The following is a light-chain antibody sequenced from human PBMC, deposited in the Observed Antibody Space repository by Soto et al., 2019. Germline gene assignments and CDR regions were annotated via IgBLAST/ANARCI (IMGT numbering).Light chain of an antibody. V-gene: IGKV3-11*01. Sequence: EIVLTQSPATLSLSPGDRATLSCRASQSVSSLLAWYQQKSGQPPRLLVSDASKRATGVPARFSGSGSGTDFTLIISSLEPEDFAIYYCQQRSNWPLTFGAGTKVEIK. J-gene: IGKJ4*01. CDR2: DAS. CDR3: QQRSNWPLT. CDR1: QSVSSL.